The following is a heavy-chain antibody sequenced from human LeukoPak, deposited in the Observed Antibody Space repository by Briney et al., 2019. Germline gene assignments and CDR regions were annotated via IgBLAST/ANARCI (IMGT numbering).Heavy chain of an antibody. D-gene: IGHD6-19*01. V-gene: IGHV1-2*06. CDR1: GYTFTGYY. CDR2: INPNSGGT. CDR3: ARTKGRIAVAGTNFDY. Sequence: GASVKVSCKASGYTFTGYYMHWVRQAPGQGLEWMGRINPNSGGTNYAQKFQGRVTMTRDTSISTAYMELSRLGSDDTAVYYCARTKGRIAVAGTNFDYWGQGTLVTVSS. J-gene: IGHJ4*02.